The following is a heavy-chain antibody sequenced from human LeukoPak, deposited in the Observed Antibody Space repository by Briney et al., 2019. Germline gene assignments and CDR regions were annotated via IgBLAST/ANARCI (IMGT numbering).Heavy chain of an antibody. D-gene: IGHD4-17*01. V-gene: IGHV3-23*01. Sequence: PGASLRLSCAASGFTFSNSAMNWVRQAPGKGLEWVSSISGSGNTYYADSLRGRFTISRDNSKNTLYLQMGSLRVEDTAQYYCAKGRTVWAHVDYWGQGTPVTV. CDR3: AKGRTVWAHVDY. CDR1: GFTFSNSA. J-gene: IGHJ4*02. CDR2: ISGSGNT.